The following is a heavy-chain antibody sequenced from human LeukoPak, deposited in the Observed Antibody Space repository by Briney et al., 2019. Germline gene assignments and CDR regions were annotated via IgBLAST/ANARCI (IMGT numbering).Heavy chain of an antibody. V-gene: IGHV1-8*01. CDR2: MNPNSGNT. CDR1: GYTFTSYD. J-gene: IGHJ6*03. CDR3: ARVPTLGIYYYYHYMDV. D-gene: IGHD7-27*01. Sequence: ASVKVSCKGSGYTFTSYDINWVRQSTGQGLEWMGWMNPNSGNTGYAQKFQGRITITRDISINTAYMELSSLRSDDTAVYYCARVPTLGIYYYYHYMDVWGKGTTVTVSS.